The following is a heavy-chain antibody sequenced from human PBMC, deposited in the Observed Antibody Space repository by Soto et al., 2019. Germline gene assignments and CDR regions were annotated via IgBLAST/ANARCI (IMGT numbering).Heavy chain of an antibody. D-gene: IGHD3-3*01. Sequence: GSLRLSCAASGFTFSSYAMSWVRQAPGKGLEWVSAISGSGGSTYYADSVKGRFTISRDNSKNTLYLQMNSLRAEDTAVYYCAARYYDFWSGSPGMDVWGQGTTVTVSS. CDR2: ISGSGGST. CDR1: GFTFSSYA. CDR3: AARYYDFWSGSPGMDV. J-gene: IGHJ6*02. V-gene: IGHV3-23*01.